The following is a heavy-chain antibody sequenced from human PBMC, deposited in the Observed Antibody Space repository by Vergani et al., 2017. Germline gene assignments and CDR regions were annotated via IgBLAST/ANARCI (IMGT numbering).Heavy chain of an antibody. CDR3: ARTYYYDSSGYPDWFDP. CDR2: IYPGDSDT. V-gene: IGHV5-51*01. Sequence: EAQLVQSGAEVKKPGESLKISCKGSGYSFTSYWIGWVRQMPGKGLEWMGIIYPGDSDTRYSPSFQGQVTISAEKSISTAYLQWSSLKASDTAMYYCARTYYYDSSGYPDWFDPWGQGTLVTVSS. J-gene: IGHJ5*02. D-gene: IGHD3-22*01. CDR1: GYSFTSYW.